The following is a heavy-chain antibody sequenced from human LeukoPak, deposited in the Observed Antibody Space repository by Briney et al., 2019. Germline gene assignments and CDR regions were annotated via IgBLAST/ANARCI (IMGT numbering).Heavy chain of an antibody. Sequence: ASVKVSCKTSGYTFTAYYIHWVRQAPGQGLEWMGWINPGSGVTSYAQNFQGRVTMTRDTSISTAYMELSGLRSDDTAVFYCARDKGGATTQDYWGQGTLDTVSS. CDR2: INPGSGVT. CDR3: ARDKGGATTQDY. J-gene: IGHJ4*02. D-gene: IGHD1-26*01. V-gene: IGHV1-2*02. CDR1: GYTFTAYY.